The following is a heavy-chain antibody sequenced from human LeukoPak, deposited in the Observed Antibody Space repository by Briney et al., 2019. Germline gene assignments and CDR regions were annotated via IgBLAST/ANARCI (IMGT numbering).Heavy chain of an antibody. J-gene: IGHJ5*02. Sequence: PSETLSLTCTVSGGSISSSNYYWGWIRQPPGKGLEWIASIHYSETTYYNPSLKSRVTISVDTSKNHFSLKLSSVAAADTAVYYCARLRGATVAHNWFDPWGQGTLVTVSS. CDR1: GGSISSSNYY. V-gene: IGHV4-39*02. CDR2: IHYSETT. CDR3: ARLRGATVAHNWFDP. D-gene: IGHD6-19*01.